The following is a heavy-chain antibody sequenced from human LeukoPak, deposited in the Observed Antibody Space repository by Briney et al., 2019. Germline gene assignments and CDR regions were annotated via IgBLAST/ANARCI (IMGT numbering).Heavy chain of an antibody. CDR1: GYTFTSYG. J-gene: IGHJ6*03. CDR3: ARANQAGITMVRGVITYYYYYMDV. CDR2: ISAYNGNT. D-gene: IGHD3-10*01. Sequence: ASVKVSCKASGYTFTSYGISWVRQAPGQGLEWMGWISAYNGNTNYAQKLQGRVTMTTDTSASTAYMELRSLRSDDTAVYYCARANQAGITMVRGVITYYYYYMDVWGKGTTVTVSS. V-gene: IGHV1-18*01.